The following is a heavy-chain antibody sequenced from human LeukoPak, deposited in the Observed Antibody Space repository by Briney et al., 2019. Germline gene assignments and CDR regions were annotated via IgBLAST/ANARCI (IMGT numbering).Heavy chain of an antibody. Sequence: GASVKVSCKASGYTFTSYDINWVRQATGQGLGWMGWMNPNNGNTGYAQKFQGRVTITRNTSISTAYMELSSLRSEDTAVYYCARTRLERRGYYYYYYMDVRGKGTTVTVSS. CDR2: MNPNNGNT. D-gene: IGHD1-1*01. CDR1: GYTFTSYD. J-gene: IGHJ6*03. V-gene: IGHV1-8*03. CDR3: ARTRLERRGYYYYYYMDV.